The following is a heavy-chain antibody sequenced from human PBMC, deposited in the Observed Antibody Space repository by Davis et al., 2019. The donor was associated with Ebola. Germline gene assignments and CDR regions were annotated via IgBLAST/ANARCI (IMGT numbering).Heavy chain of an antibody. Sequence: MPGGSLRLSCAVYGGSFSGYYWSWIRQPPGKGLEWIGEINHSGSTNYNPSLKSRVTISVDTSKNQFSLKLSSVTAADTAVYYCARASYGGNSGLRYWGQGTLVTVSS. D-gene: IGHD4-23*01. CDR2: INHSGST. V-gene: IGHV4-34*01. CDR3: ARASYGGNSGLRY. CDR1: GGSFSGYY. J-gene: IGHJ4*02.